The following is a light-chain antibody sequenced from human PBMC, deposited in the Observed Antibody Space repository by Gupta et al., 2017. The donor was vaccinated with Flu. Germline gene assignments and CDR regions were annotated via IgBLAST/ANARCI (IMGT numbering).Light chain of an antibody. J-gene: IGKJ2*01. CDR1: QSISSW. CDR2: KAS. CDR3: QQDNSYPGT. V-gene: IGKV1-5*03. Sequence: PSTLSASVGDRVTITCRASQSISSWLAWYQQKPGKAPKLLIYKASSLESGVPSRFSGSGSGTEFTLTISSLQPDDFATYYCQQDNSYPGTFGQGTKLEIK.